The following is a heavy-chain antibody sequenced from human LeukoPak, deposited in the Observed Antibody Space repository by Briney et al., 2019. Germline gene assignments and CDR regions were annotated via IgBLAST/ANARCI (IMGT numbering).Heavy chain of an antibody. D-gene: IGHD1-14*01. V-gene: IGHV3-23*01. Sequence: GGSLRLSCAASGFTFSSYAMTWVRQAPGKGLEWVSTISGSGGSTHYADSAEGRFTISRDNSKNTLYLQMNSLKNEDTAMYYCTTISSVGPFDYWGQGTLVTVSS. CDR1: GFTFSSYA. CDR3: TTISSVGPFDY. CDR2: ISGSGGST. J-gene: IGHJ4*02.